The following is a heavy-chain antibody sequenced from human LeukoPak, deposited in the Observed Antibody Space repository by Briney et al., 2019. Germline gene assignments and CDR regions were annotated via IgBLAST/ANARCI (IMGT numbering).Heavy chain of an antibody. CDR1: GASISTSSYY. CDR3: ARHLRGATIYFDY. Sequence: PSETLSLTCTVSGASISTSSYYWAWPRQPPGKGLEWIESILYSGTTYYKPSLKSRVTISVDTSKNQFSLKLSSVTAADTAVYYCARHLRGATIYFDYWGQGTLVTVSS. J-gene: IGHJ4*02. D-gene: IGHD1-26*01. V-gene: IGHV4-39*01. CDR2: ILYSGTT.